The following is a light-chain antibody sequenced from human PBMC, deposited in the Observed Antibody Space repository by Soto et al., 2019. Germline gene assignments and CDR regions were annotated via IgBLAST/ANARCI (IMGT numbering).Light chain of an antibody. J-gene: IGLJ3*02. CDR1: SSDVGGYNY. V-gene: IGLV2-14*01. CDR3: SSYTSSSTLV. Sequence: QSALTQPASVSGSPGQSITISCTGTSSDVGGYNYVSWYQQHPGKAPKLMIYEVSNRPSGVSNPFSGSKSGNTASLTISGLQAEAGADYDCSSYTSSSTLVFGGGTKLTVL. CDR2: EVS.